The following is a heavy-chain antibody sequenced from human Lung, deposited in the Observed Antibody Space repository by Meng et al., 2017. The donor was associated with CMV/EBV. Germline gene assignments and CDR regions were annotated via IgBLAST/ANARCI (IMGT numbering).Heavy chain of an antibody. V-gene: IGHV4-39*01. D-gene: IGHD6-13*01. CDR1: GGPISSSSYY. J-gene: IGHJ6*02. CDR2: IYYIGST. CDR3: ARQTDTEGIAAAPDV. Sequence: SXTLSLXCTVSGGPISSSSYYWCWIRQPPGKGLEWIGSIYYIGSTYYNPSLKSRVTISVDTSKNKFYLKLSSVTAADTAVYYCARQTDTEGIAAAPDVWGQGTXVTVSS.